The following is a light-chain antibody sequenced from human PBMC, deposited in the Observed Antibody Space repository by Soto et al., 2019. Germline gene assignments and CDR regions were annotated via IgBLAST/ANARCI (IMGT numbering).Light chain of an antibody. V-gene: IGKV1-27*01. Sequence: DIPMTQSPSSLSASVGDRVTITCRASQGISKYLAWYQQKSGKVPKLLIYGASTLQSGVPSRFSGSGSGTDFTLTISSLQPEDVATYYCQKYNSVPPTFGGGTKVEIK. J-gene: IGKJ4*01. CDR2: GAS. CDR1: QGISKY. CDR3: QKYNSVPPT.